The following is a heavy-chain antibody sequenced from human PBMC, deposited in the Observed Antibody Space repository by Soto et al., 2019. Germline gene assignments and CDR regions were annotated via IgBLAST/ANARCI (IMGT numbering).Heavy chain of an antibody. CDR1: GGSISSDY. Sequence: SATLSLTCTGPGGSISSDYWSWIRQPAGKGLEWIGRIYTSENTHYNPSLRSRVSMSLDTSKNQLSLNLSSVTAADTAVYYCARGVGRSSWTSFDSWGQGTLVTVSS. CDR3: ARGVGRSSWTSFDS. CDR2: IYTSENT. D-gene: IGHD6-13*01. J-gene: IGHJ4*02. V-gene: IGHV4-4*07.